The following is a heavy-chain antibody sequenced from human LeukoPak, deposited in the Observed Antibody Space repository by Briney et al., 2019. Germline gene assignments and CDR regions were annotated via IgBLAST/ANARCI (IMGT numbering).Heavy chain of an antibody. CDR3: ARGIDY. J-gene: IGHJ4*02. CDR2: INHSGST. V-gene: IGHV4-34*01. Sequence: SETLSLTCAVYGGSFSGYYWSWIRQPPGKGLEWIGEINHSGSTNYNPSLKSRVNISVDTSKNQFSLKLSSVTAADTAVYYCARGIDYWGQGTLVTVSS. CDR1: GGSFSGYY.